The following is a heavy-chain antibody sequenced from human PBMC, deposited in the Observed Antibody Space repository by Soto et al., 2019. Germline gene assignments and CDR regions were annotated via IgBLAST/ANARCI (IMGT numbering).Heavy chain of an antibody. V-gene: IGHV1-3*01. CDR1: GYTFTSYA. D-gene: IGHD2-15*01. Sequence: QVQLVQSGAEVKKPGASVKVSCKASGYTFTSYAMHWVRQAPGQRLEWMGWINAGNGNTKYSQKFQGRVTITRDTSASTAYMELSSLRSEDTAVYYCARAVVVAARAWFDPWGQGTLVTVSS. CDR3: ARAVVVAARAWFDP. CDR2: INAGNGNT. J-gene: IGHJ5*02.